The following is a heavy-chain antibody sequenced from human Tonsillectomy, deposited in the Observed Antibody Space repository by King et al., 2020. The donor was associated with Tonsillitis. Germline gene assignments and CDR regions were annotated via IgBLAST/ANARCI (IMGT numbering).Heavy chain of an antibody. CDR1: GGSISSYY. V-gene: IGHV4-59*01. Sequence: QVQLQESGPGLVKPSETLSLTCTVSGGSISSYYWSWIRRPPGKGLEWIGYIYDSGSTNYNPSLKSRGPISVDPYKNQLTLKLSSVTAADTAVYYCARGYNIAAAGTGYYFDYWGQGTLVTVSS. CDR2: IYDSGST. CDR3: ARGYNIAAAGTGYYFDY. D-gene: IGHD6-13*01. J-gene: IGHJ4*02.